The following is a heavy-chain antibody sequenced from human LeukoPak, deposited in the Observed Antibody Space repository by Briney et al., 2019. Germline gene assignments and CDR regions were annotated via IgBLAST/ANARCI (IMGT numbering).Heavy chain of an antibody. CDR3: ARGYCSSTSCSVFDY. D-gene: IGHD2-2*01. Sequence: SVKVSFKASGGTFISYAISWVRQAPGQGGEWMGGIIPIFGTANYAQKFQGRVTITADESTSTAYMELSSLRSEDTAVYYCARGYCSSTSCSVFDYWGQGTLVTVSS. CDR1: GGTFISYA. V-gene: IGHV1-69*01. CDR2: IIPIFGTA. J-gene: IGHJ4*02.